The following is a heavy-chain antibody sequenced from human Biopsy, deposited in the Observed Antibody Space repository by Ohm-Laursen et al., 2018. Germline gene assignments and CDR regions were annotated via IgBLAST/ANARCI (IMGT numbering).Heavy chain of an antibody. CDR1: GYPFITYG. D-gene: IGHD4-17*01. CDR3: ARDPHGEGRDYGSYFDY. CDR2: ISAYNGHT. J-gene: IGHJ4*02. Sequence: ASVKVSCKASGYPFITYGISWVRQAPGQGLEWMGWISAYNGHTKFARKFQDRVTMTTDTSTTTAYMDLRSLRSDDTAVYYCARDPHGEGRDYGSYFDYWGREPWSPSPQ. V-gene: IGHV1-18*01.